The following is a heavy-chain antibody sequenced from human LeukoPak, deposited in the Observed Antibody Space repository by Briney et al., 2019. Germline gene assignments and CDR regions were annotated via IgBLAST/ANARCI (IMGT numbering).Heavy chain of an antibody. D-gene: IGHD5-18*01. CDR1: GGSISSYY. Sequence: SETLSLTCIVSGGSISSYYWSWIRQPPGKGLEWIGYIYYSGSTNYNPSLKSRVTISVDTSKNQFSLKLSSVTAADTAVYYCAREDTAMANFDYWGQGTLVTVSS. J-gene: IGHJ4*02. CDR3: AREDTAMANFDY. CDR2: IYYSGST. V-gene: IGHV4-59*12.